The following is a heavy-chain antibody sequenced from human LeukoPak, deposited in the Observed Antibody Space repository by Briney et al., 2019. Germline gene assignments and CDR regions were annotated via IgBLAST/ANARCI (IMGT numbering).Heavy chain of an antibody. CDR2: IKQDGSEK. J-gene: IGHJ4*02. Sequence: GGSLRLSCAASGFTFSNYWLTWVRQAPGQGLEWVANIKQDGSEKHYVDSVKGRFTISRDSAKNSLYLQMSSLRAEDTAVYYCARDRQIAYWGQGTLVTVSS. CDR3: ARDRQIAY. V-gene: IGHV3-7*01. CDR1: GFTFSNYW.